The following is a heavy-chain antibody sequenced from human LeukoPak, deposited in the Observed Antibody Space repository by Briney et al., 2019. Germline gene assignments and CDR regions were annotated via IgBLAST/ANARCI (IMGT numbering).Heavy chain of an antibody. CDR1: GYTLIELS. CDR3: ATVRLSYYDILTGYYAHYFDY. V-gene: IGHV1-24*01. Sequence: VASVKVSCKVSGYTLIELSMHWVRQAPGKGLEWMGGFDPEDGETIYAQKFQGRVTMTEDTSTDTAYMELSSLRSEDTAVYYCATVRLSYYDILTGYYAHYFDYWGQGTLVTVSS. CDR2: FDPEDGET. J-gene: IGHJ4*02. D-gene: IGHD3-9*01.